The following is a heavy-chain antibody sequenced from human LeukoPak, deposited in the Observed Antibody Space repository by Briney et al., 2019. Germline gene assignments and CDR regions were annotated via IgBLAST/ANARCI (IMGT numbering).Heavy chain of an antibody. J-gene: IGHJ6*03. Sequence: PSETLSLTCAVYGGSFSGYYWTWIRQTPEKGLEWIGEMNPSGSTNYNPSLKSRVTISVDTSKNQFSLELSSVTAADTAVYYCARGRQDVTMIVVVVTAVSYYLDVWGKGTTVTVS. D-gene: IGHD3-22*01. CDR3: ARGRQDVTMIVVVVTAVSYYLDV. V-gene: IGHV4-34*01. CDR2: MNPSGST. CDR1: GGSFSGYY.